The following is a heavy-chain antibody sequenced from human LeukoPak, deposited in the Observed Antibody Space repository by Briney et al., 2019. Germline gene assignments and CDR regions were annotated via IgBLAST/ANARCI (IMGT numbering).Heavy chain of an antibody. D-gene: IGHD6-13*01. V-gene: IGHV4-59*01. CDR3: ARSIAAAGIVVNVY. CDR1: GGSISSYY. J-gene: IGHJ4*02. Sequence: SETLSLTCTVSGGSISSYYWSWIRQPPGKGLEWGGYIYYSGSTNYNPSPKSRVTISVDTSKNQFSLKLSSVTAADTAVYYCARSIAAAGIVVNVYWGQGTLVTVSS. CDR2: IYYSGST.